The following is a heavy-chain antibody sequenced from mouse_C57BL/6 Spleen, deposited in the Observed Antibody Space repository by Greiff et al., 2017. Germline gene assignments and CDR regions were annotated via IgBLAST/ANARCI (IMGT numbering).Heavy chain of an antibody. CDR2: IHPNSGST. D-gene: IGHD2-14*01. J-gene: IGHJ2*01. V-gene: IGHV1-64*01. CDR3: ARGGYSGKNFDY. Sequence: QVQLQQPGAELVKPGASVKLSCKASGYTFTSYWMHWVKQRPGQGLEWIGMIHPNSGSTNYNEKFKSKATLTVDKSSSTAYMQLSSLTSEDSAVYYCARGGYSGKNFDYWGQGTTLTVSS. CDR1: GYTFTSYW.